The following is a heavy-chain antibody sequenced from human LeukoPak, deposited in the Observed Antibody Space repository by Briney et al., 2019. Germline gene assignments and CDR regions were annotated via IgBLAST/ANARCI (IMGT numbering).Heavy chain of an antibody. J-gene: IGHJ4*02. V-gene: IGHV4-59*01. CDR1: GGSISSYF. CDR3: ARAGGVKTAALDLDY. D-gene: IGHD6-25*01. CDR2: IYYSGSA. Sequence: SETLSLTCTVSGGSISSYFWSWIRQPPGKGLEWIGNIYYSGSANHNPSLKSRVTISRDTSKNQFSLKLTSVTTADTAVYYCARAGGVKTAALDLDYWGQGTLVTVSS.